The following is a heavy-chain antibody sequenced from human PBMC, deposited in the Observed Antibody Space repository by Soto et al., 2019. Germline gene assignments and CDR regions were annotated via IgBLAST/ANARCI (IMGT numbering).Heavy chain of an antibody. V-gene: IGHV3-23*01. J-gene: IGHJ4*02. Sequence: TGGSLRLSCAASGFTFGDYYMSWVSQAPGKGLEWVSAISGSGGSTYYADSVKGRFTISRDNSKNTLYLQMHSLRAEDTAVYYCAKDRTYDSSGSFDYWGQGTLVTVSS. CDR3: AKDRTYDSSGSFDY. CDR1: GFTFGDYY. D-gene: IGHD3-22*01. CDR2: ISGSGGST.